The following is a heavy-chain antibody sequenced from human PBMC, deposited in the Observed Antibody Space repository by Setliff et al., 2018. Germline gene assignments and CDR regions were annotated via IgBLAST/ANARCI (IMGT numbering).Heavy chain of an antibody. V-gene: IGHV3-74*01. CDR3: ARDGLGPGPTQA. J-gene: IGHJ5*02. CDR2: INSDGSST. D-gene: IGHD1-1*01. Sequence: PGGSLRLSCAASGFTFSSYWMHWVRQAPGKGLVWVSRINSDGSSTSYADSVKGRFTISRDNAKNSLYLQMNSLRAEDTAVYYCARDGLGPGPTQAWGQGTLVTVSS. CDR1: GFTFSSYW.